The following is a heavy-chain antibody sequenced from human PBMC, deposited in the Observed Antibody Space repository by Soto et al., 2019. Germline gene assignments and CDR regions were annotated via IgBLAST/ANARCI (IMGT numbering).Heavy chain of an antibody. J-gene: IGHJ4*02. CDR1: GNTFTSYD. V-gene: IGHV1-8*01. CDR2: INPNNRNI. Sequence: QVQLVQSGAEVKKPGASVKVSCKASGNTFTSYDINWVRQATGHGLEWMGWINPNNRNIGYAEKFQGRVTMTRDAAIRTAYMEVSRLRSEDTAVYDCARGRASGSYYLLDFWGQGTLVTVSS. D-gene: IGHD3-10*01. CDR3: ARGRASGSYYLLDF.